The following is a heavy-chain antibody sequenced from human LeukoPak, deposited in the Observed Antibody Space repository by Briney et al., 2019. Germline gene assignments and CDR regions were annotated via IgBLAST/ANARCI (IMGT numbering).Heavy chain of an antibody. CDR2: ISNSGGT. D-gene: IGHD2-15*01. Sequence: SETLSLTCNVSGGSISSYHWSWIRQPPGQGLEWIGYISNSGGTNYNPSLKSRVTISEDTSKNHFSLKLSSVTAADTAVYYCSGYCTVGSCLDDWGQGTLVTVSS. J-gene: IGHJ1*01. CDR1: GGSISSYH. V-gene: IGHV4-59*08. CDR3: SGYCTVGSCLDD.